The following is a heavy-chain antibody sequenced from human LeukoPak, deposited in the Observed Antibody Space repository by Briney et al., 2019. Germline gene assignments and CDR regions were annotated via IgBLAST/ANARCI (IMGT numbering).Heavy chain of an antibody. CDR2: IYYSGST. J-gene: IGHJ4*02. V-gene: IGHV4-31*03. D-gene: IGHD3-22*01. Sequence: SQTLSLTCTVSGGSISSGGYYWSWIRQHPGKGLEWIGYIYYSGSTCYNPSLKSRVTISVDTSKNQFSLKLSSVTAADTAVYYCARWISSGHITQGYYFDYWGQGTLVTVSS. CDR3: ARWISSGHITQGYYFDY. CDR1: GGSISSGGYY.